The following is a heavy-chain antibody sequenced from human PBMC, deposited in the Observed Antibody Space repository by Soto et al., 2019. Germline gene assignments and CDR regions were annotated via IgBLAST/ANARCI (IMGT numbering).Heavy chain of an antibody. CDR3: ARAPAFLSGRKWPTTYGIDV. D-gene: IGHD3-3*01. V-gene: IGHV1-2*04. J-gene: IGHJ6*02. CDR2: INPNSGGT. CDR1: GYTLTELS. Sequence: ASVKVSCKVSGYTLTELSMHWVRQAPGKGLEWMGWINPNSGGTNYAQKFQGWVTMTRDTSISTAYMELSRLRSDDTAVYYCARAPAFLSGRKWPTTYGIDVRAQRSTVT.